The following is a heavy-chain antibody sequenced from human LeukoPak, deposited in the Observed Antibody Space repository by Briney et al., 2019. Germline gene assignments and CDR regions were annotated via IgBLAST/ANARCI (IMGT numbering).Heavy chain of an antibody. Sequence: GGSLRLSCAASGITFSSHAMSWVRQAPGKGLEWVSLISGSGGHTYYGNSVKGRFTISRDNSTNRLYLQMNSLRPEDTAVYYCAKGGAATMRDGYNYYYYYMEVWGRGTTVTVSS. J-gene: IGHJ6*03. CDR3: AKGGAATMRDGYNYYYYYMEV. D-gene: IGHD5-24*01. V-gene: IGHV3-23*01. CDR2: ISGSGGHT. CDR1: GITFSSHA.